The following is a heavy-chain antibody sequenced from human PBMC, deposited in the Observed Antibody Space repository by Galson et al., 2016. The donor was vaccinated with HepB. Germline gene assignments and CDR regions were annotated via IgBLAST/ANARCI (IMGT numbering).Heavy chain of an antibody. CDR3: ASGIVATSDY. CDR1: GFTFSSYG. D-gene: IGHD5-12*01. V-gene: IGHV3-33*01. CDR2: IWYDGSNT. J-gene: IGHJ4*02. Sequence: SLRLSCAASGFTFSSYGMHWVRQAPGKGLEWVAVIWYDGSNTYYADSVKGRFTISRDNSKNTRYLQMNSLRAEDTAVYYCASGIVATSDYWGQGTLVTVSS.